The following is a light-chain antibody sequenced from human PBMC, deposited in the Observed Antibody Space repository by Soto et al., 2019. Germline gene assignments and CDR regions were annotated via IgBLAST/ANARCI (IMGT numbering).Light chain of an antibody. V-gene: IGKV3-15*01. CDR3: QQYNKGYT. CDR1: QSVSSN. CDR2: GAS. Sequence: EIVMTQSPATLSVSPGERATLSCRASQSVSSNLAWYQQKPGQAPRLLIYGASTRATGIPARFSGSGSGTEFTLTISSLQSEDFAVYYCQQYNKGYTFGQGTELEIK. J-gene: IGKJ2*01.